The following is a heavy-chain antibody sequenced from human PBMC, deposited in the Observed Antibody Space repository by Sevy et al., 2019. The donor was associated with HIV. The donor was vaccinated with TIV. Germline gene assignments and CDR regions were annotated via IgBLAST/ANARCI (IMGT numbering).Heavy chain of an antibody. CDR1: GFTFSSYA. V-gene: IGHV3-23*01. CDR3: AKDVGATGGDAFDI. Sequence: GGSLRLSCAVSGFTFSSYAMSWVRQAPGKGLEWVSAITGRGDSTYYADSVKGRFTISRDNSKNTLYVQMNSLRAEDTAVYYCAKDVGATGGDAFDIWGQGTLVTVPS. CDR2: ITGRGDST. J-gene: IGHJ3*02. D-gene: IGHD1-26*01.